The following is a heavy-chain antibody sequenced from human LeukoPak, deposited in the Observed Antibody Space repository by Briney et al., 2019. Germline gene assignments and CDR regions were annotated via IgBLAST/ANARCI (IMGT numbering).Heavy chain of an antibody. Sequence: ASVKVSCKASGYTFTGYYIQWVRQAPGQGLEWLARINPMSRSTKFAQKFQGRVTVTTDTSISTAYMELTSLRFDDTAVYYCARDSDCSITSCPFGYWGQGTLVTVSS. CDR1: GYTFTGYY. J-gene: IGHJ4*02. CDR3: ARDSDCSITSCPFGY. CDR2: INPMSRST. V-gene: IGHV1-2*02. D-gene: IGHD2-2*01.